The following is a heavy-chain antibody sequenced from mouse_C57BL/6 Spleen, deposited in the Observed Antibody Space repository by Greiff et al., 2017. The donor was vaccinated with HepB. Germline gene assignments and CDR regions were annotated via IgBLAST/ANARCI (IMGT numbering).Heavy chain of an antibody. V-gene: IGHV14-2*01. J-gene: IGHJ1*03. Sequence: VQLQQSGAELVKPGASVKLSCTASGFNIKDYYMHWVKQRTEQGLEWIGRIDPEDGDTKYAPKFQGKATITADTSSNTAYLQLISLTSEDTAVYYCAFSYYGSSYWYFDVWGTGTTVTVSS. CDR2: IDPEDGDT. CDR1: GFNIKDYY. D-gene: IGHD1-1*01. CDR3: AFSYYGSSYWYFDV.